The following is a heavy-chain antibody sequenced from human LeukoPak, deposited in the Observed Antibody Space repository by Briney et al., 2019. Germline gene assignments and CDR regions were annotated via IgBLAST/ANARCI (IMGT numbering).Heavy chain of an antibody. CDR3: ARERLFGVVIISNYYYYMDV. Sequence: PSQTLSLTCTVSGGSISSGSYYWSWIRQPAGKGLEWIGRIYTSGSTNYNPSLKSRVTISVDTSKNQFSLKLSPVTAADTAVYYCARERLFGVVIISNYYYYMDVWGKGTTVTVSS. D-gene: IGHD3-3*01. V-gene: IGHV4-61*02. CDR1: GGSISSGSYY. CDR2: IYTSGST. J-gene: IGHJ6*03.